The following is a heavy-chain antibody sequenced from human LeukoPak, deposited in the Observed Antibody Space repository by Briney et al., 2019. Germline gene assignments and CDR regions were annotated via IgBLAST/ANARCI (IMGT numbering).Heavy chain of an antibody. J-gene: IGHJ4*02. D-gene: IGHD2-2*02. CDR1: GGSISSGDYY. Sequence: SETLSLTCTVSGGSISSGDYYWSWLRQPPGKGLEWIGYIYYSGSTYYNPSLKSRVTISVDTSKNQFSLKLSSVTAADTAVYYCARVYVVPAAISSFDDWGQGTLVTVSS. CDR2: IYYSGST. CDR3: ARVYVVPAAISSFDD. V-gene: IGHV4-30-4*08.